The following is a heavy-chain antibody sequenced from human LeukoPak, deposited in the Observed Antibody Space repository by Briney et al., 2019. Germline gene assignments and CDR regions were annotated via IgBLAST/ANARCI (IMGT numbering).Heavy chain of an antibody. V-gene: IGHV1-69*13. CDR2: IIPIFGTA. Sequence: ASVKVSCKASGGTFSSYAISWVRQAPGQGLEWMGGIIPIFGTANYAQKFQGRVTITADESTSTAYMELRSLRSDDTAVYYCARDRPTPHYMDVWGKGTTVTVSS. CDR3: ARDRPTPHYMDV. J-gene: IGHJ6*03. CDR1: GGTFSSYA.